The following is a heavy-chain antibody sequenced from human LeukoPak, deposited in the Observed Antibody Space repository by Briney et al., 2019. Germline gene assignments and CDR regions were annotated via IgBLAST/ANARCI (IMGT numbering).Heavy chain of an antibody. Sequence: GGSLRLSCAASRFTFSSHWMTWVRQAPGKGPEWVASINKDGSQQYYVDSVKGRFTISRDNAKNSLSLQASSLRAEDTAVYYCTRGGATSSWYWFFWGQGTLVTVSS. CDR1: RFTFSSHW. CDR2: INKDGSQQ. J-gene: IGHJ4*02. V-gene: IGHV3-7*01. CDR3: TRGGATSSWYWFF. D-gene: IGHD6-13*01.